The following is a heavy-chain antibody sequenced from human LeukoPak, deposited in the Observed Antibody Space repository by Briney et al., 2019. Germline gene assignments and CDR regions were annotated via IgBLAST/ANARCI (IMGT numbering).Heavy chain of an antibody. D-gene: IGHD3-3*02. Sequence: ASQTLSLTCTVSGGSISSGGYYWSWIRQHPGKGLEWIGYIYYSGSTYYNPSLKSRVTISVDTSKNQFSLKLSSVTAADTAVYYCARGDEPFWSGYFSYYYGMDVWGQGTTVTVSS. CDR1: GGSISSGGYY. J-gene: IGHJ6*02. CDR2: IYYSGST. V-gene: IGHV4-31*03. CDR3: ARGDEPFWSGYFSYYYGMDV.